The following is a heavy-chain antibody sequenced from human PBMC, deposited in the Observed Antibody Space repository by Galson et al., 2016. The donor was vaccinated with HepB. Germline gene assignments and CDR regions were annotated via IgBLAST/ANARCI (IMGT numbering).Heavy chain of an antibody. J-gene: IGHJ4*02. CDR1: DFMFSNYD. CDR2: ISYDGRRT. Sequence: SLRLSCAASDFMFSNYDMQWARQAPGKGLEYVSAISYDGRRTWYADSIRDRFTVYRDNSKNTLYLQMTSLRVYDAAVYYCLHGARLYDYGSAYWGQGGLVIVSS. CDR3: LHGARLYDYGSAY. V-gene: IGHV3-64D*06. D-gene: IGHD3-16*01.